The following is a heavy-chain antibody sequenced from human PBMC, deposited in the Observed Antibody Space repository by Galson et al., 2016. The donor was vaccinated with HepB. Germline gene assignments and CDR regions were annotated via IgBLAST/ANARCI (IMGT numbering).Heavy chain of an antibody. CDR1: GGSFSGYY. CDR2: IYYSGST. J-gene: IGHJ2*01. V-gene: IGHV4-59*01. D-gene: IGHD5-18*01. CDR3: ARVPPDTASGFFDL. Sequence: ETLSLTCAVYGGSFSGYYWSWIRQPPGKGLEWIGSIYYSGSTNYNPSLKSRVTISVDTSKNQFSLKLSSVTAADTAVYYCARVPPDTASGFFDLWGRGTLVTVSS.